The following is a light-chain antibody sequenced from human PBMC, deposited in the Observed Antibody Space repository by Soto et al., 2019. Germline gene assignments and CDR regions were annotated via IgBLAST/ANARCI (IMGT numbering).Light chain of an antibody. Sequence: EIVLTQSPGTLSLSPGERATLSCRASQSVSSNYLAWYLQKPGQAPRLLIYGASSRATGIPDRFSGSGFGTDFTLTISRLEPEDFAVYYCQQYGSSSITFGQGTRLEIK. CDR1: QSVSSNY. V-gene: IGKV3-20*01. CDR2: GAS. J-gene: IGKJ5*01. CDR3: QQYGSSSIT.